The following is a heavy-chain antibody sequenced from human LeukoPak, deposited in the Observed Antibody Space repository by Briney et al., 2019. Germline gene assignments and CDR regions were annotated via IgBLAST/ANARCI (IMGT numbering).Heavy chain of an antibody. CDR1: GGPISSYY. V-gene: IGHV4-59*08. CDR3: ARQSGIAAASNDY. CDR2: IYYSGST. D-gene: IGHD6-13*01. J-gene: IGHJ4*02. Sequence: KPSETLSLTCTVSGGPISSYYGSWIRQPPGKGLEWIGYIYYSGSTNYNPSLMSRVTISVDTSKNQSSLKLSSVTAADTAVYYCARQSGIAAASNDYWGQGTLVTVSS.